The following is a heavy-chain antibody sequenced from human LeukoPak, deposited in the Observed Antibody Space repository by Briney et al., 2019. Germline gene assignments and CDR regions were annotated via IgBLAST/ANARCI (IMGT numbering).Heavy chain of an antibody. J-gene: IGHJ4*02. V-gene: IGHV1-18*01. CDR1: GYTFTSYG. D-gene: IGHD3-22*01. Sequence: ASVKVSCKPSGYTFTSYGISWVRQAPGQGLEWMGWISAYNGNTNYAQKLQGRVTMTTDTSTSTAYMELRSLRSDDTAVYYCARLGISGTYYYDSSGLPDYWGQGTLVTVSS. CDR3: ARLGISGTYYYDSSGLPDY. CDR2: ISAYNGNT.